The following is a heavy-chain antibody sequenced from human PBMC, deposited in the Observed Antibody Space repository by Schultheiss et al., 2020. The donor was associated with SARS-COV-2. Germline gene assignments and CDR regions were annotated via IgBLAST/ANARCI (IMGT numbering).Heavy chain of an antibody. J-gene: IGHJ4*02. CDR2: IYYSGST. Sequence: TLSLTCTVSGGSISSGGYYWSWIRQHPGKGLEWIGYIYYSGSTYYNPSLKSRVTISVDTSKNQFSLKLSSVTAADTAVYYCARAPYYYDSSGSTYFDYWGQGTLVTVSS. V-gene: IGHV4-31*03. D-gene: IGHD3-22*01. CDR3: ARAPYYYDSSGSTYFDY. CDR1: GGSISSGGYY.